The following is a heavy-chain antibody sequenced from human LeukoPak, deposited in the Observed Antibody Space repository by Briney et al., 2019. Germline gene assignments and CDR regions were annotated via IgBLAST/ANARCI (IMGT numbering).Heavy chain of an antibody. V-gene: IGHV3-11*04. CDR3: ARDHHRRLYDSQARDTFDI. J-gene: IGHJ3*02. CDR1: GFTFSDYY. D-gene: IGHD3-22*01. CDR2: ISSSGSTI. Sequence: GSLRLSCAASGFTFSDYYMSWIRQAPGKGLEWVSYISSSGSTIYYADSVKGRFTISRDNAKNSLYLQMNSLRAEDTAVYYCARDHHRRLYDSQARDTFDIWGQGTMVTVSS.